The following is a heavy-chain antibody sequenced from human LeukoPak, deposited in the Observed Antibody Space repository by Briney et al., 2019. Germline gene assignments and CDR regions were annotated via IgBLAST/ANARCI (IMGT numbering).Heavy chain of an antibody. CDR2: IYHSGST. V-gene: IGHV4-38-2*02. CDR1: GYSISSGYY. D-gene: IGHD2-2*01. J-gene: IGHJ5*02. Sequence: SETLSLTCTVSGYSISSGYYWGWIRQPPGKGLEWIGSIYHSGSTYYNPSLKSRVTISVDTSKNQFSLKLSSVTAADTAVYYCARGAGCSSTSCYNWFDPWGQGTLVTVSS. CDR3: ARGAGCSSTSCYNWFDP.